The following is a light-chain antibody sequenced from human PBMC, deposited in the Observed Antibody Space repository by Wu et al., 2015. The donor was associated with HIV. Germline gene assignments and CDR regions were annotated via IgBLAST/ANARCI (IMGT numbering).Light chain of an antibody. V-gene: IGKV3-15*01. Sequence: EIVMTQSPATLSVSPGEGATLSCRASQSISNNLAWYQQKPGQAPRLLIYGASTRATGIPARFSGSGSGTEFTLTISSLQSEDFALYYCQQYSNWPPRITFGPGTKVQIK. CDR2: GAS. CDR1: QSISNN. J-gene: IGKJ3*01. CDR3: QQYSNWPPRIT.